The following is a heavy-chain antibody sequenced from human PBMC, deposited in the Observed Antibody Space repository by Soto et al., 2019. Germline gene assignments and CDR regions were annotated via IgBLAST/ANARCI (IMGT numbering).Heavy chain of an antibody. CDR1: GGSFSGYY. V-gene: IGHV4-34*01. CDR2: INHSGST. Sequence: PSETLSLTCAVYGGSFSGYYWSWIRQPPGKGLEWIGEINHSGSTNYNPSLKSRVTISVDTSKNQFSLKLSSVTAADTAVYYCARLTRDGYNPPEFDYWGQGTLVTVSS. D-gene: IGHD5-12*01. J-gene: IGHJ4*02. CDR3: ARLTRDGYNPPEFDY.